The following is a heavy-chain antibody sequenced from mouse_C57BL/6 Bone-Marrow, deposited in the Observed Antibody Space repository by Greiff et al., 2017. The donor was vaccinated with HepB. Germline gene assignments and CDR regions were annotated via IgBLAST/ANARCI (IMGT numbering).Heavy chain of an antibody. CDR1: GYTFTDYY. Sequence: EVQLQQSGPELVKPGASVKISCKASGYTFTDYYMNWVKQSHGKSLEWIGDINPNNGGTSYNQKFKGKATLTVDKSSSTAYMELRSLTSEDSAVYYCARPYSNYDYAMDYWGQGTSVTVSS. CDR3: ARPYSNYDYAMDY. J-gene: IGHJ4*01. CDR2: INPNNGGT. D-gene: IGHD2-5*01. V-gene: IGHV1-26*01.